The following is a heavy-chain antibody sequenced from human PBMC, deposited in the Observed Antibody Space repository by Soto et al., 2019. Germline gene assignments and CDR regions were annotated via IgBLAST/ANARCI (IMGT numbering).Heavy chain of an antibody. D-gene: IGHD1-7*01. V-gene: IGHV3-7*01. CDR1: GFTFSSYW. Sequence: GGSLRLSCEASGFTFSSYWMSWVRQAPGKGLEWVANIKQDGSEKYYVDSVKGRFTISRDNAKNSLYLQMNSLRAEDTAVYYCASLSYNWNWVLYYFDYWGQGTLVTVSS. CDR3: ASLSYNWNWVLYYFDY. J-gene: IGHJ4*02. CDR2: IKQDGSEK.